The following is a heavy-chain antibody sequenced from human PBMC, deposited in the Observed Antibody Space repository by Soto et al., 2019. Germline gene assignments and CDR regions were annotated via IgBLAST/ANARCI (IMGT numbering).Heavy chain of an antibody. CDR1: GFTFTSSA. D-gene: IGHD5-18*01. CDR2: IVVGSGNT. J-gene: IGHJ6*02. Sequence: SVKVSCKASGFTFTSSAVQWVRQARGQRLEWIGWIVVGSGNTNYAQKFQERVTLTRDMSTSTAYMELSSLRSEDTAVYYCAAVRPRGVQIWLPDGMDVWGQGTTVTVSS. V-gene: IGHV1-58*01. CDR3: AAVRPRGVQIWLPDGMDV.